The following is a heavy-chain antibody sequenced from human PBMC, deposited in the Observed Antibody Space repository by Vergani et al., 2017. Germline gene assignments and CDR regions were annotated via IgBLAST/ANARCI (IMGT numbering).Heavy chain of an antibody. CDR1: GFTFSDYY. CDR3: VKDAGSYENFFDS. Sequence: QVQLVESGGGVVQPGGSLRLSCAASGFTFSDYYMTWIRQAPGKGLEWISYISGSGHTKYYADSVKGRFAISRDNAKNSLYLQMNNLRVEDTATYYCVKDAGSYENFFDSWGQGTLVTVSS. V-gene: IGHV3-11*01. CDR2: ISGSGHTK. D-gene: IGHD1-26*01. J-gene: IGHJ4*02.